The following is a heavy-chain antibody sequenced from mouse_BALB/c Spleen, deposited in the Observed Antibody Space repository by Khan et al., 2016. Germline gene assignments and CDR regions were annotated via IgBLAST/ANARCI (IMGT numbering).Heavy chain of an antibody. CDR1: GYTFSSYW. J-gene: IGHJ4*01. V-gene: IGHV1-9*01. CDR2: ILPGSGST. D-gene: IGHD4-1*01. CDR3: ARSPLTGYYAMDY. Sequence: QVQLQQPGAELMKPGASVKISCKATGYTFSSYWIEWVKQRPGHGLEWIGEILPGSGSTNYNEKFKGKATFTADTSSNTAYMQLSSLTSEDSAVYYCARSPLTGYYAMDYWGQGTSVTVSS.